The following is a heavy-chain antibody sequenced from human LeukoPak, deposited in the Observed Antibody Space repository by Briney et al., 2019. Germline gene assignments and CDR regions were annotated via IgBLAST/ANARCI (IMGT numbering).Heavy chain of an antibody. V-gene: IGHV1-69*06. CDR1: AGTFSRYA. CDR3: AGDPPGTPVGFDI. CDR2: ITPMSATP. Sequence: SVKVSCKTSAGTFSRYAISWVRQAPGQGLEWMGRITPMSATPSQTQWIQGRVTITADISTNAVYLDLSSLRSEDTALYFCAGDPPGTPVGFDIWGQGTMVTVSS. J-gene: IGHJ3*02. D-gene: IGHD3-10*01.